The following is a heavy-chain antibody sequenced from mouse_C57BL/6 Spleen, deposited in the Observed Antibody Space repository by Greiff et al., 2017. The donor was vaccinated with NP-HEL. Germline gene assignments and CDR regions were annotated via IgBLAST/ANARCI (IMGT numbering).Heavy chain of an antibody. J-gene: IGHJ3*01. CDR3: ARGRTSAD. V-gene: IGHV1-84*01. Sequence: QVQLQQSGPELVKPGASVKISCKASGYTFTDYYINWVKQRPGQGLEWIGWLYPGSGNTKYNEKFKGKATLTVDTSSSTAYRQLSSLTSEDAAVYFCARGRTSADWGQGTLVTVSA. CDR1: GYTFTDYY. CDR2: LYPGSGNT.